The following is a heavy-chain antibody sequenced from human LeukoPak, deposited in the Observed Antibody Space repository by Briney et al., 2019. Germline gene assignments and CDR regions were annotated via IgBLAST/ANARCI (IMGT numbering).Heavy chain of an antibody. V-gene: IGHV4-38-2*02. J-gene: IGHJ4*02. CDR1: GYSISSDYY. Sequence: PSETLSLTCTVSGYSISSDYYWGWIRQPPGKGLEWIGSIDHSGSTYYNPSLKSRVTISVDTSKNQFSLKLSSVTAADTAVYYCARVERWLQFRYWGQGTLVTVSS. D-gene: IGHD5-24*01. CDR2: IDHSGST. CDR3: ARVERWLQFRY.